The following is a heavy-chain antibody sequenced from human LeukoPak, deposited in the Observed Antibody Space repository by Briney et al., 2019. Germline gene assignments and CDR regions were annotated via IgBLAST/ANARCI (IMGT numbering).Heavy chain of an antibody. Sequence: SGGSLRLSCAASGFTFSSYSMNWVRQAPRKGLEWVSSISSSSSSYIYYADSVKGRFTISRDNAKNSLYLQMNSLRAEDTAVYYCAREPAQRDIVLMVYAIRGHYYGMDVWGQGTTVTVSS. V-gene: IGHV3-21*01. D-gene: IGHD2-8*01. CDR2: ISSSSSSYI. J-gene: IGHJ6*02. CDR1: GFTFSSYS. CDR3: AREPAQRDIVLMVYAIRGHYYGMDV.